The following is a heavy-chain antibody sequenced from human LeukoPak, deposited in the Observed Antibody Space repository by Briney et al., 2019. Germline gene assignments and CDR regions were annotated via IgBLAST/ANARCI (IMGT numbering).Heavy chain of an antibody. D-gene: IGHD6-19*01. CDR1: EFSVGSNY. Sequence: PGGSLRLSCAASEFSVGSNYMTWVRQAPGKGLEWVSLICSGGSTYYADSVKGRFTISRDNAKNSLYLQMNSLRAEDTAVYYCARAGYSSGRIDYWGQGTLVTVSS. CDR2: ICSGGST. J-gene: IGHJ4*02. CDR3: ARAGYSSGRIDY. V-gene: IGHV3-66*01.